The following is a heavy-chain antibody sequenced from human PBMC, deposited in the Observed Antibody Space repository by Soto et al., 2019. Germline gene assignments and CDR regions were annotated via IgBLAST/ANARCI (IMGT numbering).Heavy chain of an antibody. Sequence: QLQLVQSGAEVERPGASVRVSCTAYGYPFSKYGISWIRQAPGQGLEWMGWIKPDNGDTNYAQKFPGRVTMTTDTASNTAYMELRSLRSDDTAVYYCATSYDSGFDPWGQGTLVSVSS. V-gene: IGHV1-18*04. D-gene: IGHD5-12*01. J-gene: IGHJ5*02. CDR1: GYPFSKYG. CDR3: ATSYDSGFDP. CDR2: IKPDNGDT.